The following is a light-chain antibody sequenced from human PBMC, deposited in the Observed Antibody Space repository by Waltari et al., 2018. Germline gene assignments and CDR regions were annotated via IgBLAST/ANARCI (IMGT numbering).Light chain of an antibody. CDR3: SSYTTTTTVI. CDR1: STDVGAYNY. CDR2: DVT. Sequence: QSALTQPASVSGSPGQSITIPCTGTSTDVGAYNYVYWYQHHPGKPPKLIIYDVTSRPSGVSYRFTGSKSGDTASLTISGLQAEDEADYYCSSYTTTTTVIFGGGTKLTVL. V-gene: IGLV2-14*03. J-gene: IGLJ2*01.